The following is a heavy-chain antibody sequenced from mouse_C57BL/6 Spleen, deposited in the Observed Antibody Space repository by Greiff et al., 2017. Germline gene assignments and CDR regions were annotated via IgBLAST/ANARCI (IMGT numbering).Heavy chain of an antibody. D-gene: IGHD1-1*01. CDR2: IYPGDGDT. Sequence: QVQLQQSGAELVKPGASVKISCKASGYAFSGYWMNWVKQRPGKGLEWIGQIYPGDGDTTYNGKFKGKATLTADKSSSTAYMQLSSLTSEDSAVYVCARENYSLLRPYFDYWGQGTTLTVSA. CDR1: GYAFSGYW. CDR3: ARENYSLLRPYFDY. V-gene: IGHV1-80*01. J-gene: IGHJ2*01.